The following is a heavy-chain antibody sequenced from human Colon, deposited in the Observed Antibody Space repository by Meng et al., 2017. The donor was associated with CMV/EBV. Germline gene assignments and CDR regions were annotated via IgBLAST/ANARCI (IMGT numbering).Heavy chain of an antibody. V-gene: IGHV4-34*01. D-gene: IGHD2-8*02. CDR3: ARGYWWGSP. Sequence: LRLSCAVYGGSFSGYYWSWIRQPPGKGLEWIGEINHSGSTNYNPSLKSRVTISVDTSKNQFSLKLSSVTAADTAVYYCARGYWWGSPWGQGTLVTVSS. CDR2: INHSGST. J-gene: IGHJ5*02. CDR1: GGSFSGYY.